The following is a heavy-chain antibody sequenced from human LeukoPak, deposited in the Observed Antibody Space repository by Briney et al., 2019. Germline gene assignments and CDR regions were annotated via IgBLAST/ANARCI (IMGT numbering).Heavy chain of an antibody. V-gene: IGHV1-58*01. CDR2: IVVGSGNT. CDR1: GFTFTSSA. CDR3: AAILRWYSGSYEGDP. D-gene: IGHD1-26*01. Sequence: ASVKVSCKASGFTFTSSAVQWVRQARGQRLEWIGWIVVGSGNTNYAQKFQERVTITRDMSTSTAYMELSSLRSEDTAVYYCAAILRWYSGSYEGDPWGQGTLVTVSS. J-gene: IGHJ5*02.